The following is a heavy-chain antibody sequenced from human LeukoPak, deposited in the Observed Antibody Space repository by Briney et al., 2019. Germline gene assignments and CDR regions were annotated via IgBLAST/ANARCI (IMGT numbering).Heavy chain of an antibody. J-gene: IGHJ4*02. Sequence: SETLSLTCTVSGGSISSYYWSWIRQPAGKGLEWIGRIYTSGSTNYNPSLKSRVTISVDKSKNQSPLKLSSVTAADTAVYYCARDFDYGDYPYYWGQGTLVTVSS. D-gene: IGHD4-17*01. CDR1: GGSISSYY. V-gene: IGHV4-4*07. CDR2: IYTSGST. CDR3: ARDFDYGDYPYY.